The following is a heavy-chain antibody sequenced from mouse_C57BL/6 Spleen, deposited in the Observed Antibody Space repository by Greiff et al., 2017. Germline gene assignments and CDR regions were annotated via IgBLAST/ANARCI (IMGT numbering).Heavy chain of an antibody. D-gene: IGHD1-1*01. J-gene: IGHJ1*03. Sequence: QVQLQQSGAELARPGASVKLSCKASGYTFTSYGISWVKQRTGQGLEWIGEIYPRSGNTYYNEKFKGKATLTADKSSSTAYMELRSLTSEDSAVYFCARREGYYYGSSYGGFDVWGTGTTVTVSS. CDR2: IYPRSGNT. CDR1: GYTFTSYG. V-gene: IGHV1-81*01. CDR3: ARREGYYYGSSYGGFDV.